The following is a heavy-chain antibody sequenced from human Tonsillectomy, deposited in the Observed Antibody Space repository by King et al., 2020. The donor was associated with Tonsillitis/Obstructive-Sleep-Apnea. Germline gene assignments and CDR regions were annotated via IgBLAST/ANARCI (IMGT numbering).Heavy chain of an antibody. Sequence: VQLVESGGGLVKPGGSLRLSCVGSGFTLRDYFMTWVRQAPGKGLEWVSYITVSSSYTNYGDSIKGRFTISRDNAKNTLSLEMHSLRAKDTAVYYCARWGAAFDYWGQGTPVTVSS. CDR3: ARWGAAFDY. D-gene: IGHD3-16*01. J-gene: IGHJ4*02. CDR2: ITVSSSYT. V-gene: IGHV3-11*05. CDR1: GFTLRDYF.